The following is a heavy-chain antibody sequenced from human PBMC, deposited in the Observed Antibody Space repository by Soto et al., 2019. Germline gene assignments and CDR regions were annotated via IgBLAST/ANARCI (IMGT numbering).Heavy chain of an antibody. CDR1: GFTFSNAW. J-gene: IGHJ6*02. CDR2: IKSKTDGGTT. CDR3: TTKGRGFGEYSYYYYYGMDV. Sequence: EVQLVESGGGLVKPGGSLRLSCAASGFTFSNAWMSWVRQAPGKGLEWVGRIKSKTDGGTTDYAAPVKGRFTISRDDSKNTLYLQMNSLKTEDTAVYYCTTKGRGFGEYSYYYYYGMDVWGQGTTVTVSS. D-gene: IGHD3-10*01. V-gene: IGHV3-15*01.